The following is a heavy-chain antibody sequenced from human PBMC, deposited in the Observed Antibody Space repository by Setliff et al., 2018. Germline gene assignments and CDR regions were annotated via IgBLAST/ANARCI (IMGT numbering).Heavy chain of an antibody. CDR3: ARGDGTKYYYYYYMDV. CDR1: GASIGRRSDC. CDR2: IYYSGST. J-gene: IGHJ6*03. D-gene: IGHD1-7*01. Sequence: PSETLSLTCTVSGASIGRRSDCWGWIRQPPGKGLEWIGTIYYSGSTYYNPSLKSRATISVDTSKNQFSLKLSSVTAADTAVYYCARGDGTKYYYYYYMDVWGKGTTVTVSS. V-gene: IGHV4-39*07.